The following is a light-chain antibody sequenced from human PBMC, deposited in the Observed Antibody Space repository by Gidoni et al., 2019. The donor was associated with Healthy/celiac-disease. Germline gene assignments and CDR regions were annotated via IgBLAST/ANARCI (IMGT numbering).Light chain of an antibody. CDR3: SSYTSISSYV. CDR2: AVS. Sequence: QSALTKSASVSGSPGQSITISCTGTSSDVGCYNYVTWYQQHPGKAPNLMLYAVSNRPSGVSNRFSGSKSGNTASLTISWLPAEDESDYYCSSYTSISSYVFGSGTKVTVL. J-gene: IGLJ1*01. V-gene: IGLV2-14*01. CDR1: SSDVGCYNY.